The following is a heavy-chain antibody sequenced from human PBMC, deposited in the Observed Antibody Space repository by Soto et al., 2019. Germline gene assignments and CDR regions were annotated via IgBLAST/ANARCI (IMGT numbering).Heavy chain of an antibody. CDR1: GFTLSGSA. J-gene: IGHJ4*02. V-gene: IGHV3-73*02. Sequence: EVQLVESGGGLVQPGESLKLYCAASGFTLSGSAVHWVRQASGKGLEWVGRIRSKTHNYATDYIASVKGRFTMSRDDSNNTAYLQMNGLKTDDTAVYYCTRSGGSYSFGYWGQGTLVTVSS. CDR3: TRSGGSYSFGY. D-gene: IGHD1-26*01. CDR2: IRSKTHNYAT.